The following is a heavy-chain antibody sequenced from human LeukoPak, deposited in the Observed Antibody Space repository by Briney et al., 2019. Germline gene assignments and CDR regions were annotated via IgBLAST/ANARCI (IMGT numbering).Heavy chain of an antibody. CDR3: ARSRRDGYNDNYFDY. CDR2: IIPIFGTA. Sequence: ASVKVSCKASGYTFTSYGISWVRQAPGQGLERVGGIIPIFGTANYAQKFQGRVTMTRDTSTSTVYMELSSLRSEDTAVYYCARSRRDGYNDNYFDYWGQGTLVTVSS. CDR1: GYTFTSYG. D-gene: IGHD5-24*01. J-gene: IGHJ4*02. V-gene: IGHV1-69*05.